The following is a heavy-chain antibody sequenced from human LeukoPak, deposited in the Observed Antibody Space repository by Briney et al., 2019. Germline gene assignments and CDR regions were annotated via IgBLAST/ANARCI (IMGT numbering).Heavy chain of an antibody. D-gene: IGHD3-22*01. J-gene: IGHJ4*02. CDR1: AFTFSSYA. CDR2: ISGSGGST. V-gene: IGHV3-23*01. Sequence: GGSLRLSCAASAFTFSSYAMSWVRQAPGKGLEWVSVISGSGGSTFYADSVKGRFTISRDNSKNTLYLQMNSLRAEDTAVYYCAKGVSYYYDSSGFDYWGQGTLVTVSS. CDR3: AKGVSYYYDSSGFDY.